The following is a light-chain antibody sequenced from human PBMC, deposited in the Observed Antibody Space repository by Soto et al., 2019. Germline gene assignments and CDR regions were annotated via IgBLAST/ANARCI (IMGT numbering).Light chain of an antibody. J-gene: IGKJ4*01. CDR2: DAS. CDR3: QQYDNLPLT. CDR1: QDISNY. Sequence: DIQMTQSPSSLSASVGDRVTITCQASQDISNYLNWYQQKPGKAPKLLLYDASNLETGVPSRFSGSGSGTDFTFTISSLQPEDIATYYCQQYDNLPLTFGGGTKVETK. V-gene: IGKV1-33*01.